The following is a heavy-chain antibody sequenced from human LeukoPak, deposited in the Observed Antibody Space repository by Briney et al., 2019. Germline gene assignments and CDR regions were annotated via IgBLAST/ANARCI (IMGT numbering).Heavy chain of an antibody. D-gene: IGHD3-10*01. CDR2: ISYDGSNK. CDR3: AKLYGSGRLTPGYYFDY. Sequence: GGSLRLSCAASGFTFSSYGMHWVRQAPGKGLEWVAVISYDGSNKYYADSVKGRFTISRDNSKNTLYLQMNSLRAEDTAVYYCAKLYGSGRLTPGYYFDYWGQGTLVTVSS. CDR1: GFTFSSYG. J-gene: IGHJ4*02. V-gene: IGHV3-30*18.